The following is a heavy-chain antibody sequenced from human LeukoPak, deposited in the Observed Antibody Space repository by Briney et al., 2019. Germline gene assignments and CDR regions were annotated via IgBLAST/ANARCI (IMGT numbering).Heavy chain of an antibody. CDR2: IYYSGST. V-gene: IGHV4-39*01. CDR3: ASPTRPATSGFDY. Sequence: SETLSLTCTVSGGSISSSSYYWGWIRQPPGQGLEWIGSIYYSGSTYYNPSLKSRVTISVDTSKNQFSLKLSSVTAADTAVYYCASPTRPATSGFDYWGQGTLVTVSS. D-gene: IGHD1-26*01. CDR1: GGSISSSSYY. J-gene: IGHJ4*02.